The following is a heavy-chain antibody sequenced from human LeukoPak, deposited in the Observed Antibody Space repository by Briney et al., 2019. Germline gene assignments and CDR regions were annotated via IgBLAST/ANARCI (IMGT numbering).Heavy chain of an antibody. D-gene: IGHD1-26*01. CDR3: ARRARYPNYYYYYYYMDV. V-gene: IGHV4-34*01. Sequence: PSETLSLTCAVYGGSFSGYYWSWIRQPPGKGLEWIGEINHSGSTNYNPSLKSRVTISVDTSKNQFSLKLSSVTAADTAVYYCARRARYPNYYYYYYYMDVWGKGTTVTISS. J-gene: IGHJ6*03. CDR2: INHSGST. CDR1: GGSFSGYY.